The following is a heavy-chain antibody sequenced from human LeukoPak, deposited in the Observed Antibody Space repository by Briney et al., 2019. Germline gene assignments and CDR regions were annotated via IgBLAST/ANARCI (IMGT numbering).Heavy chain of an antibody. Sequence: GGSLRLSWAASRFTFSSYGMHWVRQAPGKGLEWVSGISWNSGSIGYADSVKGRFTISRDNAKNSLYLQMNSLRAEDTALYYCAKDIGSGRNYYYMDVWGKGTTVTISS. V-gene: IGHV3-9*01. CDR3: AKDIGSGRNYYYMDV. J-gene: IGHJ6*03. CDR1: RFTFSSYG. D-gene: IGHD3-10*01. CDR2: ISWNSGSI.